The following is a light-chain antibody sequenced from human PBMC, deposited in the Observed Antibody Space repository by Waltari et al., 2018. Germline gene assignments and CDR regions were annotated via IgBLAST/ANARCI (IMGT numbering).Light chain of an antibody. J-gene: IGKJ1*01. CDR1: QIFRRA. CDR3: QHYVRLPVT. V-gene: IGKV3-20*01. CDR2: DAS. Sequence: EIVLTHSPGHLSLSPGERATLSCRASQIFRRALAWYQQKPGQAPRLLIYDASTRAIGIPDRFSGGGSGTDFSLTISRLEPEDFAVYYCQHYVRLPVTFGQGTTVEIK.